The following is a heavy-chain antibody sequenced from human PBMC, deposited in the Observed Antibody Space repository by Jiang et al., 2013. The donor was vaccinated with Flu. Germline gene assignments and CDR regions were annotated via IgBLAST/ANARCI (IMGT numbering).Heavy chain of an antibody. V-gene: IGHV4-30-4*01. CDR2: ISYSGST. CDR1: GGSVSSDDNH. Sequence: GSGLVKPSETLSLTCTVSGGSVSSDDNHWTWIRQTPGKGLEWFGYISYSGSTYYNPSLESRLSMSVDTSKNQFSLRLSAVTAADTAVYYCARLVPVSVFLVEVFPILTTWGQGTLVTVSS. D-gene: IGHD3-9*01. J-gene: IGHJ4*02. CDR3: ARLVPVSVFLVEVFPILTT.